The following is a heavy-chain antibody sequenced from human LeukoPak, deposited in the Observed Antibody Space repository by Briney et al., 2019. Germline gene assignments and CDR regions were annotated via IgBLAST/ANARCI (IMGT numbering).Heavy chain of an antibody. Sequence: PGGSLRLSCAASGFTFTSYWMHWGRQAPGKGLVWVSRVNHDGRGTAYADSVTGRFTISRDNHKNTADLQRNSLRAEDTAVYYSGKTTVGYSSGQKPAWPVDYWGQGTLVTVSS. J-gene: IGHJ4*02. CDR3: GKTTVGYSSGQKPAWPVDY. V-gene: IGHV3-74*01. CDR1: GFTFTSYW. CDR2: VNHDGRGT. D-gene: IGHD5-18*01.